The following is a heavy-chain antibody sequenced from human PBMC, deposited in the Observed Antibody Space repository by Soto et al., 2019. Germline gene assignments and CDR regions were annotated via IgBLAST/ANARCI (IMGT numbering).Heavy chain of an antibody. D-gene: IGHD2-15*01. V-gene: IGHV3-7*01. J-gene: IGHJ3*02. Sequence: EVQVVESGGGLVQPGGSLRLSCAASGFTFSNYWMSWVRQAPGKGLEWVANIKQDGSEEYYVDSVKGRFTISRDNARNSLFLQMISLRAEDTAVYYCARDPWGDCSGGLCYGAFDIWGQGTMVTVSS. CDR1: GFTFSNYW. CDR3: ARDPWGDCSGGLCYGAFDI. CDR2: IKQDGSEE.